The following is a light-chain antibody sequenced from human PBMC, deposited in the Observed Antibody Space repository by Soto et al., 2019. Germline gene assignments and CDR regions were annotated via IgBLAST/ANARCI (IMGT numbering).Light chain of an antibody. V-gene: IGKV3-20*01. J-gene: IGKJ1*01. CDR1: QSVSSSN. CDR3: QHYGSSLWT. Sequence: EIVLTQSPGTLSLSPGERATLSCRASQSVSSSNLAWYQQKPGQAPRLLIYGASTRATGIPDRFSGSGSGKDFTLTSSRLEPEDFAVYYCQHYGSSLWTFGQGTKVEIK. CDR2: GAS.